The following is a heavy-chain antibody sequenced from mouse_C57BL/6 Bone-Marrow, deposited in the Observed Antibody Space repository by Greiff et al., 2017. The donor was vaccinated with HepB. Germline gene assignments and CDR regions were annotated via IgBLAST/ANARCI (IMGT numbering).Heavy chain of an antibody. V-gene: IGHV3-6*01. Sequence: DVKLQESGPGLVKPSQSLSLTCSVTGYSITSGYYWNWIRQFPGNKLEWMGYISYDGSNNYNPSLKNRISITRDTSKNQFFLKLNSVTTEDTATYYCARDDYGSSPLDYWGQGTTLTVSS. J-gene: IGHJ2*01. D-gene: IGHD1-1*01. CDR1: GYSITSGYY. CDR3: ARDDYGSSPLDY. CDR2: ISYDGSN.